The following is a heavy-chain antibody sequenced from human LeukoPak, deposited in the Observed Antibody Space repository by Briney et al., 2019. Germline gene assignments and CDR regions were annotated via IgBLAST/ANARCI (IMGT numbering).Heavy chain of an antibody. J-gene: IGHJ4*02. D-gene: IGHD1-26*01. CDR1: GGSISSGGYY. Sequence: SETLSLTCTVSGGSISSGGYYWSWIRQPAGKGLEWIGRIYTSGSTNYNPSLRSRVTISVDTSKNQFSLKLSSVTAADTAVYYCARDRGGATIRLDYWGQGTLVTVSS. CDR3: ARDRGGATIRLDY. V-gene: IGHV4-61*02. CDR2: IYTSGST.